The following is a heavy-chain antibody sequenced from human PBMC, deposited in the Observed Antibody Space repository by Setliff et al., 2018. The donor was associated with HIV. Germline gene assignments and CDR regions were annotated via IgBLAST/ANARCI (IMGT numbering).Heavy chain of an antibody. D-gene: IGHD5-18*01. Sequence: PGGSLRLSCAASRFDFNNYWMCWVRQAPGKGLEWVANIGQDGSEKNYVDSVKGRFTISRDNAKNSVYLEMNSLRGEDTAVYYCVRAEGVAGGGYSHGSFDEWGQGTLVTVSS. J-gene: IGHJ4*02. V-gene: IGHV3-7*01. CDR3: VRAEGVAGGGYSHGSFDE. CDR2: IGQDGSEK. CDR1: RFDFNNYW.